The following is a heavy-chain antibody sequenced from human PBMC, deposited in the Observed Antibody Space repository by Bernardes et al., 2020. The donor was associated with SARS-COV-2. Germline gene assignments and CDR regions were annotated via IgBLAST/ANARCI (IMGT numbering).Heavy chain of an antibody. V-gene: IGHV3-74*03. J-gene: IGHJ4*02. D-gene: IGHD6-19*01. CDR3: ARVGHTGWYEDH. CDR2: IDRDGTNT. CDR1: GFIFSNYW. Sequence: GGSLRLSCAASGFIFSNYWMHWVRQVPGKGLVWVARIDRDGTNTKYADFVKGRFTISRDNANDTLYLLMNSLRVDDTAVYYCARVGHTGWYEDHWGQGTLVTVSS.